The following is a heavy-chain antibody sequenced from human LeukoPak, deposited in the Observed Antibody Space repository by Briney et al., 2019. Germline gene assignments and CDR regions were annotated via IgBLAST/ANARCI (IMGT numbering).Heavy chain of an antibody. V-gene: IGHV1-2*02. CDR1: GYTFNSYD. J-gene: IGHJ4*02. D-gene: IGHD5-24*01. Sequence: ASVTVSCTASGYTFNSYDISWVRQAPGQGREWMGWLNPNSGDTNYAQKFQGRVSMTRDSSISTAYMDLSDLRSDDTAVYSCARGRNIEMTTMSGGSDYWGQGTLVTVSS. CDR3: ARGRNIEMTTMSGGSDY. CDR2: LNPNSGDT.